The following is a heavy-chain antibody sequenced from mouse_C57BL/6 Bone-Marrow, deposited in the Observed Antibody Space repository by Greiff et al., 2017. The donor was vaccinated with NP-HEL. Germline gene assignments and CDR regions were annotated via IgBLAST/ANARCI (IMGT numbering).Heavy chain of an antibody. CDR1: LSTFTFYS. V-gene: IGHV1-52*01. Sequence: VQLQQSAAELVRPRFSAMLSSKASLSTFTFYSMRSVVRSLIHGLAWIGNIDPSDSETLYNQKFKDKATLTVDKSSSTGYMQLSILTSEDSAVYYCASDGYPYAMDYWGQVTSVTGSS. CDR2: IDPSDSET. J-gene: IGHJ4*01. CDR3: ASDGYPYAMDY. D-gene: IGHD2-3*01.